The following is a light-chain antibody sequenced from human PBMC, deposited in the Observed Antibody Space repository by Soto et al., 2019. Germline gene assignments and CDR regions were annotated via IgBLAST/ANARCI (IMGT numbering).Light chain of an antibody. CDR2: APS. CDR1: QGISSY. Sequence: AIRMTQSPSSLSASPGDRVTITCRASQGISSYLAWDQQKPGKAPKLLIYAPSTLQSGVPSRFSGSRSGTEFTLTISCLQSEDLATYNCQQYYSYPRITFGQGTRLEIK. V-gene: IGKV1-8*01. CDR3: QQYYSYPRIT. J-gene: IGKJ5*01.